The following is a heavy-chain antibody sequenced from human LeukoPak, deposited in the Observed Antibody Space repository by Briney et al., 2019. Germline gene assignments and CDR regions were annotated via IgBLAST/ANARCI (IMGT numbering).Heavy chain of an antibody. CDR2: ISAYNGNT. D-gene: IGHD4-4*01. Sequence: ASVKVSCKASGYTFTSYGISWVRQAPGQGLEGMGWISAYNGNTNYAQKLQGRVTMTTDTSTSTAYMELRSLRSDDTAAYYCARDDYSNYYYYYYGMDVWGQGTTVTVSS. V-gene: IGHV1-18*01. CDR1: GYTFTSYG. J-gene: IGHJ6*02. CDR3: ARDDYSNYYYYYYGMDV.